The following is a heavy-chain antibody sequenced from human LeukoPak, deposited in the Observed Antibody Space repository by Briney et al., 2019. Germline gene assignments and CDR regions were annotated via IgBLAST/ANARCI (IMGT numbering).Heavy chain of an antibody. CDR1: GFTFSTYW. V-gene: IGHV3-7*01. CDR3: ARDRGMYSSSWYGPRYFDL. J-gene: IGHJ2*01. D-gene: IGHD6-13*01. Sequence: GGSLRLSCAASGFTFSTYWMTWVRQAPGKGLEWVANIKQDGSAKYYVDSVKGRFTISRDNTKNSLYLQMNSLRAEDTAVYYCARDRGMYSSSWYGPRYFDLWGRGTLVTVSS. CDR2: IKQDGSAK.